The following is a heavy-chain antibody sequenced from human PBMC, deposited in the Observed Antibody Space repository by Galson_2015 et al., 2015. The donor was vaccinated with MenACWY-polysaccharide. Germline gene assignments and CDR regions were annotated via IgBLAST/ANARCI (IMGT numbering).Heavy chain of an antibody. J-gene: IGHJ4*02. CDR1: GGSISSGGYS. CDR3: ARGPPDGCGGDCYWPGFDY. CDR2: IYHSGST. V-gene: IGHV4-30-2*01. D-gene: IGHD2-21*01. Sequence: TLSLTCAVSGGSISSGGYSWSWIRQPPGKGLEWIGYIYHSGSTYYNPSLKSRVTISVDRSKNQFSLKLSSVTAADTAVYYCARGPPDGCGGDCYWPGFDYWGQGTLVTVSS.